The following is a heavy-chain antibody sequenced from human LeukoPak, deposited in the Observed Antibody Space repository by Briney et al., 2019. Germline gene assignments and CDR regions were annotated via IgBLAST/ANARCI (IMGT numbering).Heavy chain of an antibody. CDR1: GYTFTSYY. D-gene: IGHD3-10*01. V-gene: IGHV1-46*01. Sequence: ASVKVSCKASGYTFTSYYIHWVRQAPGQGLEWMGIINPSGGSTSYAQKFQGRVTMTRDMSTSTVYMELSSLRSEDTAVYYCGRSAYYGSGRPEFDYWGQGTLVTVSS. J-gene: IGHJ4*02. CDR2: INPSGGST. CDR3: GRSAYYGSGRPEFDY.